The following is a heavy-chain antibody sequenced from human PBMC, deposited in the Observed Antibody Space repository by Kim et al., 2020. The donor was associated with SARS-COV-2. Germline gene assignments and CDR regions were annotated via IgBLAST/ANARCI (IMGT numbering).Heavy chain of an antibody. D-gene: IGHD6-13*01. CDR1: GGSISSYY. V-gene: IGHV4-59*13. J-gene: IGHJ4*02. CDR3: ARGFRGQYSSSWSFDY. CDR2: IYYSGST. Sequence: SETLSLTCTVSGGSISSYYWSWIRQPPGKGLEWIGYIYYSGSTNYNPSLKRRVTISVDTSKNQFSLKLSSVTAADTAVYYCARGFRGQYSSSWSFDYWGQGTLVTVSS.